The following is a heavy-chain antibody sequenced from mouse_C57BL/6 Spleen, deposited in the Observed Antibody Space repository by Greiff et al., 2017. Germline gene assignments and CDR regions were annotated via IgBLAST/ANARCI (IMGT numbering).Heavy chain of an antibody. CDR1: GYAFSSYW. CDR3: ASSSYGYDGALFAY. D-gene: IGHD2-2*01. V-gene: IGHV1-80*01. CDR2: IYPGDGDT. Sequence: VMLVESGAELVKPGASVKISCKASGYAFSSYWMNWVKQRPGKGLEWIGQIYPGDGDTNYKGKFKGKATLTADKSSTTVYMHLSRLTSEDSAVYFCASSSYGYDGALFAYWGQGTLVTVSA. J-gene: IGHJ3*01.